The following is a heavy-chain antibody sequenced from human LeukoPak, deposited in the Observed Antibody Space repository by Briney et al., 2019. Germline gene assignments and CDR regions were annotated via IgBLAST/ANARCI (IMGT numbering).Heavy chain of an antibody. D-gene: IGHD2-2*01. Sequence: GGSLRLSCAASGFTFSSYAMSWVRQAPGKGLEWVSAISGSGGSTYYADSVKGRFTISRDNSKNKLYLQMNSLRAEDTAVYYCATGYCSSTSCPNWFDPWGQGTLVTVSS. CDR1: GFTFSSYA. V-gene: IGHV3-23*01. CDR2: ISGSGGST. J-gene: IGHJ5*02. CDR3: ATGYCSSTSCPNWFDP.